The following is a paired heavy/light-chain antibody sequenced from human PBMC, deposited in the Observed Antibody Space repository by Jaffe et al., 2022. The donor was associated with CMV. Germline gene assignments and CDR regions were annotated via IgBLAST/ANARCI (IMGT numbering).Light chain of an antibody. CDR2: KTS. V-gene: IGKV1-5*03. Sequence: DIQMTQSPSTLSASVGDRVTITCRASQALSNWLAWYQQKPGKAPKLLIYKTSTLETGVPSRFSGSGSGTEFTLTINSLQPDDFATYYCQYYNNYLFTFGPGTKVDFK. J-gene: IGKJ3*01. CDR3: QYYNNYLFT. CDR1: QALSNW.
Heavy chain of an antibody. D-gene: IGHD1-26*01. V-gene: IGHV3-66*01. Sequence: EVQLLESGGGLVQPGGSLRVSCQVSGFTVSRNYMSWVRQAPGKGLEWVSVMYADGRTYHADSVKDRFTISRDYSKNTLFLQMNNLRVDDTAVYYCAKDLGLGGDSWGQGTLVTVSS. CDR2: MYADGRT. CDR1: GFTVSRNY. CDR3: AKDLGLGGDS. J-gene: IGHJ4*02.